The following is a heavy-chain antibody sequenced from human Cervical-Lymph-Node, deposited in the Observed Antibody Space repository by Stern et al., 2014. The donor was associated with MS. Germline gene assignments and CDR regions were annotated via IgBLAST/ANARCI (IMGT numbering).Heavy chain of an antibody. D-gene: IGHD6-13*01. J-gene: IGHJ1*01. V-gene: IGHV3-30*18. Sequence: VQLVESGGGVVQPGRSLRLSCAASGFTFSNFGMHWVRQAPGKGLEWVAVTSYDGSHKYYRDSVKGRFTISRDNSKSTLYLQMKSLRVEDTAVYFCAKGGSSFSLAEFLQHWGQGILVTVSS. CDR2: TSYDGSHK. CDR1: GFTFSNFG. CDR3: AKGGSSFSLAEFLQH.